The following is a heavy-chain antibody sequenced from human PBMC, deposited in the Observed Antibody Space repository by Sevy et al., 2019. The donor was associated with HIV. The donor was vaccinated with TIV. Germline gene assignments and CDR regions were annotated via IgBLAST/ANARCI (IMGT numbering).Heavy chain of an antibody. Sequence: GGSLRLSCTASGFTFSSAWMSWVRQAPVKGLEWVGRFKSEFDGGAIDYAAPVKGRFTISREDSKNTVYLQMNSLKTEDRAVYYCITDPAYRGYDEEVINYYFYGMDVWGQGTTVTVSS. J-gene: IGHJ6*02. CDR2: FKSEFDGGAI. V-gene: IGHV3-15*01. D-gene: IGHD5-12*01. CDR1: GFTFSSAW. CDR3: ITDPAYRGYDEEVINYYFYGMDV.